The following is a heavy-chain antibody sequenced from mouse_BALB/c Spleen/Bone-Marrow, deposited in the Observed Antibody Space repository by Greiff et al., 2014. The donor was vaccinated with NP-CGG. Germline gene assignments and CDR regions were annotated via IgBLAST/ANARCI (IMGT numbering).Heavy chain of an antibody. V-gene: IGHV1-5*01. CDR2: IYPGNNDA. Sequence: EVQLQQSGTVLARPGASLRMSCKASGYTFTNYWINWMKQRPGQGLEWIGAIYPGNNDAKYTQKFKAKAKLTAVTSTSTADMELSSLTNEDSAVYYCARNWDWVFAYWGQGTLVTVSA. D-gene: IGHD4-1*01. CDR3: ARNWDWVFAY. J-gene: IGHJ3*01. CDR1: GYTFTNYW.